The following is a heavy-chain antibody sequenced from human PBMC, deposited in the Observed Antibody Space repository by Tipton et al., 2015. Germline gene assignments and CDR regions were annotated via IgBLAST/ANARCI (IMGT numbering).Heavy chain of an antibody. CDR1: GDSVSSDSAA. J-gene: IGHJ5*02. Sequence: GLVKPSQTLSLTCGISGDSVSSDSAAWHWIRQSPSRGLEWLGRTYYRSRWYNDYAVSVKSRITVNPDTSKNQFSLQLNSVTPEDTAVYYCARDGSGSLSWFDPWGQGTLVTVSS. V-gene: IGHV6-1*01. D-gene: IGHD3-10*01. CDR2: TYYRSRWYN. CDR3: ARDGSGSLSWFDP.